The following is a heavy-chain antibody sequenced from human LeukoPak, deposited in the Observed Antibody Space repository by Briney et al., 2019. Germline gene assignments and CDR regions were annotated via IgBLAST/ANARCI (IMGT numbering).Heavy chain of an antibody. J-gene: IGHJ5*02. CDR2: IYYSGST. CDR3: ARQPMTTVNWFDP. D-gene: IGHD4-17*01. CDR1: GGSFSGYY. V-gene: IGHV4-34*01. Sequence: ASETLSLTCAVYGGSFSGYYWSWIRQPPGKGLEWIGSIYYSGSTYYNPSLKSRVTISVDTSKNQFSLKLSSVTAADTAVYYCARQPMTTVNWFDPWGQGTLVTVSS.